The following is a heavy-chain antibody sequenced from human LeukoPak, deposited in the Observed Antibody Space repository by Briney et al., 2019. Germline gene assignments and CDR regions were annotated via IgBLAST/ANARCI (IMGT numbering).Heavy chain of an antibody. CDR3: ARADWSMLDY. V-gene: IGHV1-2*02. Sequence: ASVKVSCKASGYTFTAYYLHWVRQATGQGLEWMGWINPNSGDTNFAQKVQGRVTMTRDTSISTVYMELSRLRSDDTAVYYCARADWSMLDYWGQGTLVTVSS. CDR2: INPNSGDT. J-gene: IGHJ4*02. D-gene: IGHD1-1*01. CDR1: GYTFTAYY.